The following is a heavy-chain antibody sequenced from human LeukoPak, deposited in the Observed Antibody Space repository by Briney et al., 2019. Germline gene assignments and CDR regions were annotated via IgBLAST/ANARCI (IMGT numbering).Heavy chain of an antibody. V-gene: IGHV3-33*06. CDR2: IWYDGTKK. CDR1: GFTFSSYA. D-gene: IGHD6-19*01. Sequence: GGSLRLSCAASGFTFSSYAMHWVRQAPGKGLEWVAVIWYDGTKKYYADSVKGRFTISRDNSKNTLYLQMNSLRAEDTAVYYCAKDRSKRSGHPAWGQGTLVTVSS. CDR3: AKDRSKRSGHPA. J-gene: IGHJ5*02.